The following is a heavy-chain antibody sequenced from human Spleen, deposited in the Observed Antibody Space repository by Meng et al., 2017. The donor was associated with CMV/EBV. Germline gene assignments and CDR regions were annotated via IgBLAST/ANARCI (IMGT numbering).Heavy chain of an antibody. CDR3: TRGVTEGATDF. J-gene: IGHJ4*02. CDR2: ISSTAFGGTT. D-gene: IGHD4-11*01. CDR1: GFTFEGYA. V-gene: IGHV3-49*04. Sequence: GESLKISCAASGFTFEGYAIYWVRQAPGKGLEWVGFISSTAFGGTTKYAASVKGRFTISRDDSKSIAYLQMNSLKTEDTAVYYCTRGVTEGATDFWGQGTLVTVSS.